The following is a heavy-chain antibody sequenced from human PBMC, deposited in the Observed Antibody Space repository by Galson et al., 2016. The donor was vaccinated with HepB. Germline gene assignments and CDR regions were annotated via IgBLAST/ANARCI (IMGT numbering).Heavy chain of an antibody. Sequence: SLRLSCAGSGYTFSNDWMAWVRQAPGKGLEWVGRILSKAHGGTTHYAAPVKGRFTISRDDSENTLYLQMNSLKIEDTAIYYCTISDFSDYWGQGTLVTVSS. CDR2: ILSKAHGGTT. CDR3: TISDFSDY. CDR1: GYTFSNDW. J-gene: IGHJ4*02. V-gene: IGHV3-15*01. D-gene: IGHD4-11*01.